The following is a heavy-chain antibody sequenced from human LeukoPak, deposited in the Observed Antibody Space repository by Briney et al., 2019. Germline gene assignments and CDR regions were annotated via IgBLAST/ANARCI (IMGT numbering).Heavy chain of an antibody. CDR3: ARAVGTGTTGYGVPV. CDR1: GGSISSSYYY. CDR2: IYYSGST. D-gene: IGHD1-7*01. V-gene: IGHV4-39*07. J-gene: IGHJ6*02. Sequence: SETLSLTCTVSGGSISSSYYYWGWIRQPPGKGLEWIGSIYYSGSTYYNPSLKSRVTISVDTSKNQFSLKLNSVTAADTAVYYCARAVGTGTTGYGVPVWGQGTTVTVSS.